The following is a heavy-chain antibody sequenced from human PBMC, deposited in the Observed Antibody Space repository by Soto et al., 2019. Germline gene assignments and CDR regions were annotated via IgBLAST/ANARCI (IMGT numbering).Heavy chain of an antibody. Sequence: QVQLVPSGAEVKKPGTSVKVSCKASGYTFTSVYMHWLRQAPGQGLEWMGVINLSGGSATYAQKFQGGVAMTMDKSTSTSYMELSRLSSEDTAVYYCARESHRYFGMDVWGQGTTVTVS. V-gene: IGHV1-46*01. CDR2: INLSGGSA. CDR3: ARESHRYFGMDV. J-gene: IGHJ6*02. CDR1: GYTFTSVY.